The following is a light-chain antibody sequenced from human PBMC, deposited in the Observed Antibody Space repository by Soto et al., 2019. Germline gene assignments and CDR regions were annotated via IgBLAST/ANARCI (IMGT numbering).Light chain of an antibody. CDR3: CSYTTSNTRQIV. V-gene: IGLV2-14*01. J-gene: IGLJ1*01. CDR2: DVT. Sequence: QSVLTQPAYVSGSPGQSITISCTGTSSDVGGYNYVSWYQQQPGKAPKFMIYDVTNRPSGVSNRFSGSKSGNTASLTISGLQAEYEADYYCCSYTTSNTRQIVFGTGTKVNVL. CDR1: SSDVGGYNY.